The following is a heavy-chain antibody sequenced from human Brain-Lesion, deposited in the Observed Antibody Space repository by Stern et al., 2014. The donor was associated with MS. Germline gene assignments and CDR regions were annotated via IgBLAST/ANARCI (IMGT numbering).Heavy chain of an antibody. CDR1: GASVGGGDWY. Sequence: QVQLVQSGPGLVKPSQTLSLACAVSGASVGGGDWYWSWIRQPPGKGLEWLGSLYYSGTTYYKPSLKSRLIISLDTSKNQFSLNLTSVTAADTAVYYCAGAIGKYELLESFDMWGQGTMVTVSS. D-gene: IGHD1-1*01. V-gene: IGHV4-30-4*01. CDR2: LYYSGTT. CDR3: AGAIGKYELLESFDM. J-gene: IGHJ3*02.